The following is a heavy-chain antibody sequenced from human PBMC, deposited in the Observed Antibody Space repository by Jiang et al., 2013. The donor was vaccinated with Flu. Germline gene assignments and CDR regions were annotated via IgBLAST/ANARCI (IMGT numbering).Heavy chain of an antibody. D-gene: IGHD3-16*01. CDR2: IRNKANGYTT. J-gene: IGHJ4*02. CDR1: GFTFSDYY. CDR3: TRPRGTPYDDSYFDY. V-gene: IGHV3-72*01. Sequence: VQLVESGGGLVQPGGSLRLSCAASGFTFSDYYMDWVRQAPGQGLEWVGRIRNKANGYTTEYAASVRGRFTISRDDSRESLFLQMNSLKTEDTAVYFCTRPRGTPYDDSYFDYWAEGTRRSPSPQ.